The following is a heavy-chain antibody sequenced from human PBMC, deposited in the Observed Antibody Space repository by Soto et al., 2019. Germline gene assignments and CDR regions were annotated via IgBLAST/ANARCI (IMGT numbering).Heavy chain of an antibody. V-gene: IGHV1-18*01. CDR3: ASGRQSNYYVSGSYYAANYDYYGMDV. CDR1: GYTFTSYG. CDR2: ISAYNGNT. J-gene: IGHJ6*02. Sequence: QVQLVQSGAEVKKPGASVQVSCKASGYTFTSYGISWVRQAPGQGLEWMGWISAYNGNTNSAQTLQGRVPMTTAPATSTAYMELRRLRCDDKGVYYCASGRQSNYYVSGSYYAANYDYYGMDVWGQGTTVTVSS. D-gene: IGHD3-10*01.